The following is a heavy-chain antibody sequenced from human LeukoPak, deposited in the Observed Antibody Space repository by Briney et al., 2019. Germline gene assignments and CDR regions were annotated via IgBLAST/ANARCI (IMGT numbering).Heavy chain of an antibody. CDR2: ISLSGQT. Sequence: TGGSLRLSCAASGFTFSSYVMHWVRQPPGQGLEWIGEISLSGQTNFNPSLNGRVTMSLDESRNQLSLKLTSVTAADTAIYYCSRESGAFCPFGYWGQGTLVIVPP. V-gene: IGHV4-4*02. CDR3: SRESGAFCPFGY. J-gene: IGHJ4*02. D-gene: IGHD1-26*01. CDR1: GFTFSSYV.